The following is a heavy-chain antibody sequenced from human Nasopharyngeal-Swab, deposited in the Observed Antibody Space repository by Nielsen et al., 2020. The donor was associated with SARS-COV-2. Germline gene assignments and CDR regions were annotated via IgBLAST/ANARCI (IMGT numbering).Heavy chain of an antibody. CDR2: ISGSGGST. V-gene: IGHV3-23*01. D-gene: IGHD2-2*01. J-gene: IGHJ4*02. Sequence: VRQAPGKGLEWVSAISGSGGSTYYADSVKGQFTISRDNSKNTLYLQMNSLRAEDTAVYYCAKQRYCSSTSCYGGGFDYWGQGTLVTVSS. CDR3: AKQRYCSSTSCYGGGFDY.